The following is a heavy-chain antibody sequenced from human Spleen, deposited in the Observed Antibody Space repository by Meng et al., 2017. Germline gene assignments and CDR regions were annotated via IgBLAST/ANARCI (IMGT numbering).Heavy chain of an antibody. CDR1: GFSLSTSGVG. CDR3: AHGTYITMVRGVKLYFDY. Sequence: SGPTLVKPTQTLTLTCTFSGFSLSTSGVGVGWIRQPPGKALEWLALIYWNDDKRYSPSLKSRLTITKDTSKNQVVLTMTNMDPVDTATYYCAHGTYITMVRGVKLYFDYWGQGTLVTVSS. V-gene: IGHV2-5*01. CDR2: IYWNDDK. J-gene: IGHJ4*02. D-gene: IGHD3-10*01.